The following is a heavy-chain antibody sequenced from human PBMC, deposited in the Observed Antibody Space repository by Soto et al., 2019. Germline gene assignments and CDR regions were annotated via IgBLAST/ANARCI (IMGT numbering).Heavy chain of an antibody. CDR2: ISYDGSNK. J-gene: IGHJ3*02. V-gene: IGHV3-30*18. Sequence: QVQLVESGGGVVQPGRSLRLSCAASGFTFSSYGMHWVRQAPGKGLEWVAVISYDGSNKYYADSVKGRFTISRDNSKNTLYLQMNSLRAEDTAVYYCAKDRALLRLLEWLLEDAFDIWGQGTMVTVSS. D-gene: IGHD3-3*01. CDR3: AKDRALLRLLEWLLEDAFDI. CDR1: GFTFSSYG.